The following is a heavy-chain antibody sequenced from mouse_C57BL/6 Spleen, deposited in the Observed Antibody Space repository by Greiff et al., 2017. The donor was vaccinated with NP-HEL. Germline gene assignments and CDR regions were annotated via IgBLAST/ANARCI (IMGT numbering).Heavy chain of an antibody. J-gene: IGHJ4*01. V-gene: IGHV1-55*01. Sequence: VQLQQSGAELVKPGASVKMSCKASGYTFTSYWITWVKQRPGQGLEWIGDIYPGSGSTNYNEKFKSKATLTVDTSSSTAYMQLSSLTSEDSAVYYCARSRSNYAMDYWGQGTSVTVSS. CDR1: GYTFTSYW. CDR2: IYPGSGST. CDR3: ARSRSNYAMDY.